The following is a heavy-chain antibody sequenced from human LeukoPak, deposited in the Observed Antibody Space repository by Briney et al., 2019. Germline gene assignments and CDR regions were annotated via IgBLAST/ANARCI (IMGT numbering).Heavy chain of an antibody. CDR3: ARQAYANNLDAFDI. Sequence: GESLKLYCKGSGYSFTTDYIGWVRQMPGKGLEWMGIIYPDDSDTTYRPSFQGQVTISVDNSITTAFLQWSSLKASDTAMYYCARQAYANNLDAFDIWGQGTMVTVSS. CDR1: GYSFTTDY. D-gene: IGHD2-8*01. CDR2: IYPDDSDT. V-gene: IGHV5-51*01. J-gene: IGHJ3*02.